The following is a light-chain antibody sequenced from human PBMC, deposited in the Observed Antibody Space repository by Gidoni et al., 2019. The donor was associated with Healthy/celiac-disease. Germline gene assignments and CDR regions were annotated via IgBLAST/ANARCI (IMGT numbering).Light chain of an antibody. Sequence: EIVLTQSPGTLSLSPGERATLSCRASQSVSSSYLAWYQQTPGQAPRLLIYGASSRATGIPDRFSGSGSGTDFTLTISRLEPEDLAVYCCQQYGSSPPSTFGGGTKVEIK. J-gene: IGKJ4*01. CDR1: QSVSSSY. CDR2: GAS. CDR3: QQYGSSPPST. V-gene: IGKV3-20*01.